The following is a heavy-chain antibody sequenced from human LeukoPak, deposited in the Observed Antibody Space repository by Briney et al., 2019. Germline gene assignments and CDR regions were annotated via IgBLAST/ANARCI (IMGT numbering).Heavy chain of an antibody. CDR1: GFTFSSYA. Sequence: GGSLRLSCAASGFTFSSYAMSWVRQAPGKGLEWVSAVSGSGGSTDYADSVKGRFTISRDNSKNTLYLQMNSLRAEDTAVYYCAKDSVPAAIPGAFDIWGQGTMVTVSS. D-gene: IGHD2-2*02. CDR3: AKDSVPAAIPGAFDI. V-gene: IGHV3-23*01. J-gene: IGHJ3*02. CDR2: VSGSGGST.